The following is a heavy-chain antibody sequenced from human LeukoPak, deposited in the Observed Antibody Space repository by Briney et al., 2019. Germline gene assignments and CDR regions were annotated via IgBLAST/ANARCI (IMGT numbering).Heavy chain of an antibody. CDR3: AVSGRQNEDY. CDR2: IYYSGST. Sequence: PSETLSLTCTVSGGSISSSSYYWGWIRQPPGKGLEWIGYIYYSGSTNYNPSLKSRVTISVDTSKNQFSLKLSSVTAADTAVYYCAVSGRQNEDYWGQGTLVTVSS. D-gene: IGHD1-1*01. CDR1: GGSISSSSYY. V-gene: IGHV4-61*05. J-gene: IGHJ4*02.